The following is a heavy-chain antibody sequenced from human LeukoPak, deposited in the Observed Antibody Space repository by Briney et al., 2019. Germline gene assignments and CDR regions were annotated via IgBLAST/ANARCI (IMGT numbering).Heavy chain of an antibody. V-gene: IGHV3-33*01. CDR2: IWYDGSNK. J-gene: IGHJ4*02. CDR1: GFTFSSYG. D-gene: IGHD3-10*01. Sequence: PGRSLRLSCAASGFTFSSYGMHWVRQAPGKGLEWVAVIWYDGSNKYYADSVKGRFTISRDNSKNTLYLQMSSLRAEDTAAYYCARDRTGEASWIDYWGQGTLVTVSS. CDR3: ARDRTGEASWIDY.